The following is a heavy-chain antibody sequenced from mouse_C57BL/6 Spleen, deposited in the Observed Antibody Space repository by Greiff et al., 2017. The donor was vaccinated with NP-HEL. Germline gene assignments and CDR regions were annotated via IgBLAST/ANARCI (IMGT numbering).Heavy chain of an antibody. Sequence: EVQLVESGPGMVKPSQSLSLTCTVTGYSITSGYDWYWIRHLPGNKREWMGQISYSGSNNYNPSLNSRISITHDTSKNHFFLKLNSVTTEDTAAYYCAIGSSFAYWGQGTLVTVSA. V-gene: IGHV3-1*01. J-gene: IGHJ3*01. CDR3: AIGSSFAY. CDR1: GYSITSGYD. CDR2: ISYSGSN.